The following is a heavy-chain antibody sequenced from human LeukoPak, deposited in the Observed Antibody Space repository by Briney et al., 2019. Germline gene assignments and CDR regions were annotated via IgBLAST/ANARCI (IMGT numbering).Heavy chain of an antibody. D-gene: IGHD6-19*01. CDR3: ARANIAVAGGKYYFDY. V-gene: IGHV4-31*03. CDR2: IYYTGIT. Sequence: PSQTLSLTCTVSGGSICRSGYYWSWIRQHPEKGLEWIGYIYYTGITYSNPSLKSRVIISVDTSKNQFSLKLSSVTAADTAVYYCARANIAVAGGKYYFDYWGQGTLVTVSS. J-gene: IGHJ4*02. CDR1: GGSICRSGYY.